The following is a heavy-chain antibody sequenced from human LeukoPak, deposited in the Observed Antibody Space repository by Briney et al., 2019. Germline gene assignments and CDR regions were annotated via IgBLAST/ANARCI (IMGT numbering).Heavy chain of an antibody. CDR1: GFTVSSNY. CDR3: VKESGFMVAPNSAFDI. Sequence: GGSLRLSCAASGFTVSSNYMSWVRQAPGKGLEWVSLFYSGGTTYYAESVKGRFTISRDNSKNTLYLQMSSLRAEDTAVYYCVKESGFMVAPNSAFDIWGQGTMVTVSS. V-gene: IGHV3-53*05. D-gene: IGHD4/OR15-4a*01. CDR2: FYSGGTT. J-gene: IGHJ3*02.